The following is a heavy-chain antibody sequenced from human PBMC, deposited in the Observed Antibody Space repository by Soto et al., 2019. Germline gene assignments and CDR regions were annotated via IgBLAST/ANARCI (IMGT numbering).Heavy chain of an antibody. V-gene: IGHV3-21*01. J-gene: IGHJ6*02. D-gene: IGHD3-10*01. CDR3: ARDYLWFGELLYHYYGMDV. CDR2: ISSSSSYI. CDR1: GFTFSSYS. Sequence: LRLSCAASGFTFSSYSMNWVRQAPGKGLEWVSSISSSSSYIYYADSVKGRFTISRDNAKNSLYLQMNSLRAEDTAVYYCARDYLWFGELLYHYYGMDVWGQGTTVTVSS.